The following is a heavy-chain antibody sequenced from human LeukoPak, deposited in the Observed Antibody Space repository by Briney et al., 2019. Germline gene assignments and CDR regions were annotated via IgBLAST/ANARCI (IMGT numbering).Heavy chain of an antibody. D-gene: IGHD3-16*01. V-gene: IGHV3-21*01. CDR3: ARVGVLVTAFDI. CDR1: GFSFSTYN. J-gene: IGHJ3*02. Sequence: GGSLRLSCAASGFSFSTYNMNWVRQAPGKGLEWVSSISSSSSYIYYADSVKGRFTISRDNAKNSLYLQMNSLRAEDTAVYYCARVGVLVTAFDIWGQGTMVTVSS. CDR2: ISSSSSYI.